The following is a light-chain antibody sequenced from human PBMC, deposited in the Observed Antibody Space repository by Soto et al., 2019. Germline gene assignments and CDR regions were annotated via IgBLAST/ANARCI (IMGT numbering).Light chain of an antibody. CDR1: QGISSY. V-gene: IGKV1-39*01. Sequence: DIQMTQSPSSLSASIGDRVSITCRASQGISSYLNWYQQKPGKAPKLLIYAASTLQSGVPSRFSGSESGTVFTLTITNLLPEDFETYYCQQSYISPLTFGGGTKVDIK. CDR2: AAS. CDR3: QQSYISPLT. J-gene: IGKJ4*01.